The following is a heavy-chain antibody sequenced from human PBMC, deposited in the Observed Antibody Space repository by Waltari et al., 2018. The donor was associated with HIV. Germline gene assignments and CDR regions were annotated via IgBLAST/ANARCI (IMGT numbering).Heavy chain of an antibody. J-gene: IGHJ4*02. CDR1: GFPFSPYE. CDR3: ARDGSSYYGLDY. D-gene: IGHD1-26*01. CDR2: ISSSGSTI. V-gene: IGHV3-48*03. Sequence: EVQVVESGGGLVQPGGSLRLSCAASGFPFSPYEMNWVRQAPGKGREWVSYISSSGSTIYYADSVKGRVTISRDNAKNSLYLQMNSLRAEDTAVYFCARDGSSYYGLDYWGRGTLVTVSS.